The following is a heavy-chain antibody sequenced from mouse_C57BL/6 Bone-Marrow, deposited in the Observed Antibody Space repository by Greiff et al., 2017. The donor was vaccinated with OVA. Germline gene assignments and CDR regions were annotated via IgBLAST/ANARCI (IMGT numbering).Heavy chain of an antibody. CDR3: ARGGEQRDYAREY. J-gene: IGHJ4*01. Sequence: QVHVKQSGPGLVQPSQSLSITCTVSGFSLTSYGVHWVRQSPGKGLEWLGVIWSGGSTDYNAAFISRLSISKDNSKSQVFFKMNSLQADDTAIYYCARGGEQRDYAREYWGKGTSGTVSS. D-gene: IGHD1-1*02. CDR1: GFSLTSYG. CDR2: IWSGGST. V-gene: IGHV2-2*01.